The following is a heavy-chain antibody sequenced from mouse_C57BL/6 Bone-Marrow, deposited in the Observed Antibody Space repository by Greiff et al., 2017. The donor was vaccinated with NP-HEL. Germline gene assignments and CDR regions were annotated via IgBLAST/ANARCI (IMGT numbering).Heavy chain of an antibody. CDR1: GYTFTSYW. CDR3: ARERNDYDGFDY. V-gene: IGHV1-69*01. Sequence: VKLQQPGAELVMPGASVKLSCKASGYTFTSYWMHWVKQRPGQGLEWIGEIDPSDSYTNYNQKFKGKSTLTVDKSSSTAYMQLSSLTSEDSAVYYCARERNDYDGFDYWGQGTTLTVSS. J-gene: IGHJ2*01. D-gene: IGHD2-4*01. CDR2: IDPSDSYT.